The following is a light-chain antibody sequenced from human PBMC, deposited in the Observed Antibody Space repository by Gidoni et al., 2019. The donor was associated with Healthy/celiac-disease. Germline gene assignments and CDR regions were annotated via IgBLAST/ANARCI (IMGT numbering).Light chain of an antibody. V-gene: IGKV1-8*01. CDR3: QQYYSYPLT. CDR1: QGISSY. J-gene: IGKJ4*01. CDR2: AAS. Sequence: AIRMTQSPSSFSASTGDRVTITCRASQGISSYLAWYQQKPGKAPKLLIYAASTVQSGVPSRFSGSGSGTDFTLTISCMQSEDFATYYCQQYYSYPLTCXGXTKVEIK.